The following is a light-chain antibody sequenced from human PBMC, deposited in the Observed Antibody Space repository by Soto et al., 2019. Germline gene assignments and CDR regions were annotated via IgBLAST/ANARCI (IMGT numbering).Light chain of an antibody. V-gene: IGKV3-15*01. CDR2: GAS. Sequence: EIVMTQSPATLSVSPGERANLSCRASQSVSSNLAWYKQKPGQAPRLLIYGASTRATGIPARLSGSGSGTEFTLTISSLQSEDFAVYYCQQYNDWPRTFGQGTKV. CDR3: QQYNDWPRT. J-gene: IGKJ1*01. CDR1: QSVSSN.